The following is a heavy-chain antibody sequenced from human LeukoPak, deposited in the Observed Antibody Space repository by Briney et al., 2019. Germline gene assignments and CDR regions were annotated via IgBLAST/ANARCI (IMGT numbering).Heavy chain of an antibody. J-gene: IGHJ4*02. CDR3: ARRSWILVVPAAQSYFDY. Sequence: SGTLSLTCAVSGGSISSSHWWSWVRQPPGKGLEWIGEIYHSGSTNYNPSLKSRVTISVDTSKNQFSLKLSSVTAADTAVYYCARRSWILVVPAAQSYFDYWGQGTLVTVSS. V-gene: IGHV4-4*02. CDR1: GGSISSSHW. D-gene: IGHD2-2*01. CDR2: IYHSGST.